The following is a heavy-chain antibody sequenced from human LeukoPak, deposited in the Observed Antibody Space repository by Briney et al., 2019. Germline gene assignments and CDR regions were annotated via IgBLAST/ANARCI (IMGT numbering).Heavy chain of an antibody. J-gene: IGHJ6*03. D-gene: IGHD6-6*01. CDR2: INDNGKT. Sequence: SETLSLTCTVSGASFNSDDQYWNWIRQPPGRGPEWIGEINDNGKTNYSPSLKSRITISVDRSKNQFSLRLTSVTAADTAVYYCARLKEYSTSSRVGGMDVWGKGATVTVSS. CDR1: GASFNSDDQY. V-gene: IGHV4-34*01. CDR3: ARLKEYSTSSRVGGMDV.